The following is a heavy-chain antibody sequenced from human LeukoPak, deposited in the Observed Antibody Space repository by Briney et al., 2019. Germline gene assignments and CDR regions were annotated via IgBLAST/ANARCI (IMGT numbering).Heavy chain of an antibody. J-gene: IGHJ4*02. CDR3: ARGHSGWYDY. D-gene: IGHD6-19*01. CDR2: ISGSGGST. Sequence: PGGSLRLSCAASGFTFSSYAMSWARQAPGKGLRWVSAISGSGGSTYYADSVKGRFTISRDNSKNTLYLQMNSLRAEDTAVYYCARGHSGWYDYWGQGTLVTVSS. V-gene: IGHV3-23*01. CDR1: GFTFSSYA.